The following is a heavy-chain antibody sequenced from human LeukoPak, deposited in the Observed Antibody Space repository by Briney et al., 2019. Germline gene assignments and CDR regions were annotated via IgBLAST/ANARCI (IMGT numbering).Heavy chain of an antibody. D-gene: IGHD2-15*01. CDR2: IYYSGST. V-gene: IGHV4-59*01. Sequence: PSETLSLTCTVSGGSISSYYWSWIRQPPGKGLEWIGYIYYSGSTDYNPSLKSRVTISVDTSKNQFSLKLSSVTAADTAVCYCARRGGYCSGGSCYRLEYYFDYWGQGTLVTVSS. CDR3: ARRGGYCSGGSCYRLEYYFDY. CDR1: GGSISSYY. J-gene: IGHJ4*02.